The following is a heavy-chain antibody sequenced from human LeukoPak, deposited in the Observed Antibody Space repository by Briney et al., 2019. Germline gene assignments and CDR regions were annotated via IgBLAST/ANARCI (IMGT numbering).Heavy chain of an antibody. CDR1: GYTFTSYD. CDR2: MNPNSGNT. V-gene: IGHV1-8*01. Sequence: ASVQVSCKASGYTFTSYDINWVRQATGQGLEWMGWMNPNSGNTGYAQKFQGRVTMTRNTSISTAYMELSSLRSEDTAVYYCATYDFWSGYHQFDYWGQGTLVTVSS. D-gene: IGHD3-3*01. J-gene: IGHJ4*02. CDR3: ATYDFWSGYHQFDY.